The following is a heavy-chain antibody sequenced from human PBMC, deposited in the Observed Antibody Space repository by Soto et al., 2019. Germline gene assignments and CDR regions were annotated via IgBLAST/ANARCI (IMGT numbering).Heavy chain of an antibody. CDR2: ITHDGYNR. CDR1: GFSFSYYG. Sequence: QVQLVESGGSVVQPGGSRRLSCAASGFSFSYYGLHWVRQAPGKGLEWLALITHDGYNRYYADSVKGRFTMSRDNSMNTIFLQMNSLKSEDTAVYYCAKGGSFDIWGQGTPVSVSS. D-gene: IGHD6-6*01. V-gene: IGHV3-30*18. CDR3: AKGGSFDI. J-gene: IGHJ4*02.